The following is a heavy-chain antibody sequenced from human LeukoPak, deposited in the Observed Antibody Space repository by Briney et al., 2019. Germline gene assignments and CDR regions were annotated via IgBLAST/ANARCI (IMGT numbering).Heavy chain of an antibody. CDR2: IYSGGST. Sequence: GGSLRLSCAASGFTFSSNYRSSVRQAPGKGLEWVSVIYSGGSTYYAGSVKGRFTISRDSSKNTLYLQMNSLRAEDTAVYYCARDQFAFGLFGDRSQGTLVTVSS. CDR3: ARDQFAFGLFGD. V-gene: IGHV3-53*01. CDR1: GFTFSSNY. D-gene: IGHD3/OR15-3a*01. J-gene: IGHJ4*02.